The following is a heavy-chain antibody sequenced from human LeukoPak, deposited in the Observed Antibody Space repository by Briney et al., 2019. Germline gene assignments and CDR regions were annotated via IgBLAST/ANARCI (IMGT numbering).Heavy chain of an antibody. CDR1: GFTFSSYG. CDR3: ARDIRNYYDSGAYGWFDP. D-gene: IGHD3-10*01. V-gene: IGHV3-30*02. Sequence: GGSLRLSCAASGFTFSSYGMHWVRQAPGKGLEWVAFIRYDGSNKYYAGSMRGRFTISRDNSKNTVYLQMNSLRAEDTATYYCARDIRNYYDSGAYGWFDPWGQGTLVPVSS. J-gene: IGHJ5*02. CDR2: IRYDGSNK.